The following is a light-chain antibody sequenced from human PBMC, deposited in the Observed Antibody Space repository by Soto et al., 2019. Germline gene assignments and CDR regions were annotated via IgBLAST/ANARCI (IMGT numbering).Light chain of an antibody. J-gene: IGKJ1*01. Sequence: TPLTQSPSSLSASIGDRVTITCRASQGINTYLNWYQQKPGKAPKLLIYAASNFESGVPSRISGSGSGTDFTLTISSLQPEDFATYYCQQSHSTPPTFGQGTKVDI. CDR3: QQSHSTPPT. V-gene: IGKV1-39*01. CDR1: QGINTY. CDR2: AAS.